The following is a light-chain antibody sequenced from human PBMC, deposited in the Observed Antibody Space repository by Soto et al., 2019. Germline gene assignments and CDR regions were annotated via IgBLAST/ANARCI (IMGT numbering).Light chain of an antibody. V-gene: IGLV2-23*01. J-gene: IGLJ2*01. Sequence: QSALTQPASVSGSPGQSITISCTGTSSDVGGYNLVSWYQQHPGKAPKLMIYEGSKRPSGVSNRFSGSKSGNTASLTISGLQADDEADYYCCSYAGSSSHVVFGGGTKLTVL. CDR1: SSDVGGYNL. CDR2: EGS. CDR3: CSYAGSSSHVV.